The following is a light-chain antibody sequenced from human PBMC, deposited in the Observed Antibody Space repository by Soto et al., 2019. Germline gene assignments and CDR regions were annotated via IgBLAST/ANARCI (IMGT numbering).Light chain of an antibody. CDR2: GVS. CDR3: STHTLSGALQD. Sequence: QSVLTQPASVSGSPGQSITISCTGTISDFVVYNYVSWYQQLPGKAPKLIIYGVSNRPSGVSNRFSGSKSGNTASLSISGLQADDEADYYCSTHTLSGALQDFGTGTKVTVL. CDR1: ISDFVVYNY. J-gene: IGLJ1*01. V-gene: IGLV2-14*01.